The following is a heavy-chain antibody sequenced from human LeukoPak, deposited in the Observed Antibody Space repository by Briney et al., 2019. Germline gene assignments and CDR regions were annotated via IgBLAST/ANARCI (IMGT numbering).Heavy chain of an antibody. CDR1: GFTFSSYA. CDR2: ISYDGSNK. V-gene: IGHV3-30-3*01. D-gene: IGHD6-19*01. CDR3: AAGSGWYFGAFDI. J-gene: IGHJ3*02. Sequence: GRSLRLSCAASGFTFSSYAMHWVRQAPGKELEWVAVISYDGSNKYYADSVKGRFTISRDNSKNTLYLQMNSLRAEDTAVYYCAAGSGWYFGAFDIWGQGTMVTVSS.